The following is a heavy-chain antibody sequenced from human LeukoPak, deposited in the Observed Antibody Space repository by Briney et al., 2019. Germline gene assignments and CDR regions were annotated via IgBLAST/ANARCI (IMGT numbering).Heavy chain of an antibody. V-gene: IGHV3-30*04. CDR2: TSYDGSDV. J-gene: IGHJ4*02. CDR3: ARDNNGDY. D-gene: IGHD2-8*01. Sequence: GGSLRLSCAASGFTFSNYAMHWVRQAPGRGLQWVAVTSYDGSDVNCADSVKGRFTISRDNSKSTLYLQLNSLRVEDTAVYYCARDNNGDYWGQGTLVTVSS. CDR1: GFTFSNYA.